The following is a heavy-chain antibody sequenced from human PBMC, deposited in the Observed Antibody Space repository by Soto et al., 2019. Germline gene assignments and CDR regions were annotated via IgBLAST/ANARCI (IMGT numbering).Heavy chain of an antibody. CDR1: GGSISSSSYY. D-gene: IGHD7-27*01. Sequence: KPSETLSLTCTVSGGSISSSSYYWGWIRQPPGKGLEWIGSIYYSGSTYYNPSLKSRVTISVDTSKNQFSLKLSSVTAADTAVYYCAANAQRDPEPYTGDPFDYWGQGTLVTVSS. V-gene: IGHV4-39*01. CDR3: AANAQRDPEPYTGDPFDY. J-gene: IGHJ4*02. CDR2: IYYSGST.